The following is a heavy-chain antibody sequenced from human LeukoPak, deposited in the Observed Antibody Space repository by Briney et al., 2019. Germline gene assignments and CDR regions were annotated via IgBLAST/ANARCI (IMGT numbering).Heavy chain of an antibody. D-gene: IGHD3-22*01. J-gene: IGHJ3*02. CDR1: GGSFSGYY. V-gene: IGHV4-34*01. CDR3: AREGHYYDSSGHDAFDI. CDR2: IDHSGST. Sequence: SSETLSLTCAVYGGSFSGYYWSWIRQPPGKGLEWIGEIDHSGSTNYNPSLKSRVTISVDTSKNQFSLKLSSVTAADTAVYYCAREGHYYDSSGHDAFDIWGQGTMVTVSS.